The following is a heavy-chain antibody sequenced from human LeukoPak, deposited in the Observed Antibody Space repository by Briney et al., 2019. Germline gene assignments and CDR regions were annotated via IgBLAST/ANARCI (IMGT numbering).Heavy chain of an antibody. CDR2: IKQDGSEK. CDR3: ARSSGTNLFPY. CDR1: RFTFSSYW. V-gene: IGHV3-7*01. J-gene: IGHJ4*02. D-gene: IGHD1-1*01. Sequence: GGSLRLSCAASRFTFSSYWMSWVRQAPGKGLEWVANIKQDGSEKYYVDSVKGRFTISRDNAKNSLYLQMNSLRAEDTAVYYCARSSGTNLFPYWGQGTLVTVSS.